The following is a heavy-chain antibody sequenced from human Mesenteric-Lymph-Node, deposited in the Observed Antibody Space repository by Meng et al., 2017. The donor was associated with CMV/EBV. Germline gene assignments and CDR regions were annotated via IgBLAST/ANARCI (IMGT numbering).Heavy chain of an antibody. CDR3: ARVRSSSITISAVSRAFDV. D-gene: IGHD3-3*01. CDR2: INSDGSRL. Sequence: GESLKISCAGSGFTFSRYVMHWVRQAPGKGLVWVSRINSDGSRLSYADSAQGRFIISRDNARNTVHLQMNSLRVEDTAVYYCARVRSSSITISAVSRAFDVWGQGTVVTVSS. V-gene: IGHV3-74*01. J-gene: IGHJ3*01. CDR1: GFTFSRYV.